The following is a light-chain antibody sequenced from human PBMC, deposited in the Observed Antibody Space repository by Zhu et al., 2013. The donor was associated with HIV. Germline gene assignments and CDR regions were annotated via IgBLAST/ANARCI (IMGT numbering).Light chain of an antibody. V-gene: IGKV3-15*01. CDR2: GAS. Sequence: EIVMTQSPATLSLSPGERATLSCRASQSVTSNLAWYQQKPGQAPRLLIYGASTRATGIPARFTGSGSGTEFTLTISSLQSEDFAVYYCQQYGSSPITFGQGTRLEIK. CDR3: QQYGSSPIT. CDR1: QSVTSN. J-gene: IGKJ5*01.